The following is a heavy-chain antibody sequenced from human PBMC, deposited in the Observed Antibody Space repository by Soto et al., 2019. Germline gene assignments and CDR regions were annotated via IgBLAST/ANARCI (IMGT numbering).Heavy chain of an antibody. CDR3: TTPRFGENYYYYYGMDV. D-gene: IGHD3-10*01. J-gene: IGHJ6*02. CDR2: IKSKTDGGTT. CDR1: GFTFSNAW. V-gene: IGHV3-15*07. Sequence: EVQLVESGGGLVKPGGSLRLSCAASGFTFSNAWMNWVRQAPGKGLEWVGRIKSKTDGGTTDYAAPVKGRFTISRDDSKNTLYLQMNSLKAADTAVYYCTTPRFGENYYYYYGMDVWGQGTTVTVSS.